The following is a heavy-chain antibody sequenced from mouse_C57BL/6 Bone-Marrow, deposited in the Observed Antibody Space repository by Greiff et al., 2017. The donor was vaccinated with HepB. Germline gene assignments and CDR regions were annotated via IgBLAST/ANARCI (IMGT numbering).Heavy chain of an antibody. J-gene: IGHJ2*01. CDR2: ISDGGSYT. CDR3: ARDRPLRGYFDY. CDR1: GFTFSSYA. V-gene: IGHV5-4*01. D-gene: IGHD6-1*01. Sequence: EVMLVESGGGLVKPGGSLKLSCAASGFTFSSYAMSWVRQTPEKRLEWVATISDGGSYTYYPDNVKGRFTISRDNAKNNLYLQMGHLKSEDTAMYYCARDRPLRGYFDYWGQGTTLTVSS.